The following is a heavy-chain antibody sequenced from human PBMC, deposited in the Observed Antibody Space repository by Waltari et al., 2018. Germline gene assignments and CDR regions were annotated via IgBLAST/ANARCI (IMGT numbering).Heavy chain of an antibody. D-gene: IGHD3-3*01. Sequence: QVQLVESGGGVVQPGGSLRLSCAASGFTFSSYGMHWVRQAPGKGLAWVAFIRYDGSNKYYADSVKGRFTISRDNSKNTLYLQMNSLRAEDTAVYYCAKPHYDFWSGYYFDYWGQGTLVTVSS. V-gene: IGHV3-30*02. CDR1: GFTFSSYG. J-gene: IGHJ4*02. CDR3: AKPHYDFWSGYYFDY. CDR2: IRYDGSNK.